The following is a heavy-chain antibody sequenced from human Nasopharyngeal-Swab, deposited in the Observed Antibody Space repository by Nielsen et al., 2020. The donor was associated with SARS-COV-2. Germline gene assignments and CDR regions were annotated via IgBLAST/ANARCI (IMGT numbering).Heavy chain of an antibody. CDR3: AREGITVAAFDP. D-gene: IGHD6-19*01. Sequence: GESLKISCAASGFSFRTYNMNWVRQAPGKGLEWVSFISSSGDSIYYADSVKGRFTISRDNAKNSLYLQMNSLAAEDTDVYYCAREGITVAAFDPWGLGTPVTVS. V-gene: IGHV3-21*01. CDR1: GFSFRTYN. J-gene: IGHJ5*02. CDR2: ISSSGDSI.